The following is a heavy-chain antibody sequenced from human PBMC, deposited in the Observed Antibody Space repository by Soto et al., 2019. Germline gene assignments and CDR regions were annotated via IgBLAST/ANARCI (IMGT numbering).Heavy chain of an antibody. CDR3: ARRTGGYSYGYGPYYYYYYGMDV. V-gene: IGHV1-69*13. D-gene: IGHD5-18*01. CDR1: GGTFSSYA. J-gene: IGHJ6*02. CDR2: IIPIFGTA. Sequence: SVKVSCKASGGTFSSYAISWVRQAPGQGLEWMGWIIPIFGTANYAQKFQGRVTITADESTSTAYMELSSLRSEDTAVYYCARRTGGYSYGYGPYYYYYYGMDVWGQGTTVTVSS.